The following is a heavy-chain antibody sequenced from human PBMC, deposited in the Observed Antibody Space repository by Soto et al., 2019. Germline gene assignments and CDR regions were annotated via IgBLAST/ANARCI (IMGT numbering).Heavy chain of an antibody. D-gene: IGHD6-13*01. CDR1: GYSISSGYY. CDR3: ATDTAAGTLGRDY. V-gene: IGHV4-38-2*02. J-gene: IGHJ4*02. CDR2: IYHSGST. Sequence: SETLSLTCAVSGYSISSGYYWGWIRQPPGKGLEWIGSIYHSGSTYYNPSLKSRVTISVDTSKNQFSLKLSSVTAADTAVYYCATDTAAGTLGRDYWGQGTLVTVSS.